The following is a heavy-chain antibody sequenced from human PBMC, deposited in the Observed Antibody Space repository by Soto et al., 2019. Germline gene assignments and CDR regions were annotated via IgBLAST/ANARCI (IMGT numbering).Heavy chain of an antibody. V-gene: IGHV1-69*02. Sequence: QVQLVQSGAEVKKPGSSVKVSCKASVGTFSSYTISWVRQAPGQGLEWMGRIIPILGIANYAQKFQGRVTITADKSTSTAYMELSSLRSEDTAVYYCARGPTVTTSTLSYYYMDVWGKGTTVTVSS. CDR1: VGTFSSYT. CDR3: ARGPTVTTSTLSYYYMDV. D-gene: IGHD4-17*01. CDR2: IIPILGIA. J-gene: IGHJ6*03.